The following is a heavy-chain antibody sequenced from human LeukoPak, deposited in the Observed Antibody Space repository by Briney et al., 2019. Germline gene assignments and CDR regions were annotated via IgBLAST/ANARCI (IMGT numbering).Heavy chain of an antibody. CDR2: IKRETDGGTI. V-gene: IGHV3-15*01. CDR3: TTDRYYDNSELQFQH. D-gene: IGHD3-22*01. J-gene: IGHJ1*01. Sequence: NPGGSLRLPCAASGFTLNNAWMSWVRQAPGKGLEWLGRIKRETDGGTIDYAAPVKGRFTISRDDSRNTLYLQMDSLKIEDTAVYYCTTDRYYDNSELQFQHWGQGTLVTVSS. CDR1: GFTLNNAW.